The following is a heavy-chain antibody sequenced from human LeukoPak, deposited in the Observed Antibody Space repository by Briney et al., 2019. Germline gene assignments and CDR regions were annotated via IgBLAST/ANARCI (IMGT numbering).Heavy chain of an antibody. CDR1: GGSFSGYY. CDR3: ARDPSIAVGGGAFDI. D-gene: IGHD6-6*01. J-gene: IGHJ3*02. V-gene: IGHV4-34*01. CDR2: INHSGST. Sequence: SETLSLTCAVYGGSFSGYYWSWIRQPPGKGLEWIGEINHSGSTNYNPSLKSRVTISVDTSKNQFSLKLSSVTAADTAVYYCARDPSIAVGGGAFDIWGQGTRVTVPS.